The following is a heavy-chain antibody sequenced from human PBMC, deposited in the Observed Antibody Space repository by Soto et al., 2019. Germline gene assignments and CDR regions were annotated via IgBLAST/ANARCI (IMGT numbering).Heavy chain of an antibody. CDR3: VVYGQLGPSD. J-gene: IGHJ4*02. CDR1: GFTFSNAW. D-gene: IGHD6-6*01. CDR2: IKSKTDGGAT. V-gene: IGHV3-15*01. Sequence: GGSLRLSCAASGFTFSNAWMSWVRQAPGKGLEWVGRIKSKTDGGATDYAAPVKGRFTISRDDSKNTLYLQMNSLKTEDTAVYYCVVYGQLGPSDWRQGTLVTVSS.